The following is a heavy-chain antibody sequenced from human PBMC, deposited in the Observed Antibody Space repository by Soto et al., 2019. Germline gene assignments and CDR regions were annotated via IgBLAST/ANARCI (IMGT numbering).Heavy chain of an antibody. CDR1: GGTFSTYA. Sequence: ASVKVSCKASGGTFSTYAISWVRQAPGQGLEWVGGIIPTFGTANYAQKFQGRVTITADESTSTAYMELSSLRSEDTAVYYCARAAYSYGTAYLSYYYGMDVWGQGTTVTVSS. D-gene: IGHD5-18*01. J-gene: IGHJ6*02. CDR2: IIPTFGTA. V-gene: IGHV1-69*13. CDR3: ARAAYSYGTAYLSYYYGMDV.